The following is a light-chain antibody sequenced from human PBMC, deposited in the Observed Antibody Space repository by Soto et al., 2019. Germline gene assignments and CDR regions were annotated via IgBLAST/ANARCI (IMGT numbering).Light chain of an antibody. V-gene: IGKV1-39*01. Sequence: DIQMIQSPSSLSASVGDRVTIYCRASQSIARHLNWYQQKPGATPKLLIYTASTLQSDVPSRFSASGSERDITLTISDLQPEDFAIYYCQQSHNAPLTFGGGTKLEIK. J-gene: IGKJ4*01. CDR3: QQSHNAPLT. CDR1: QSIARH. CDR2: TAS.